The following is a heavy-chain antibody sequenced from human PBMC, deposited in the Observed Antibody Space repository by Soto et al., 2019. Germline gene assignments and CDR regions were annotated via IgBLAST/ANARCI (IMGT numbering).Heavy chain of an antibody. J-gene: IGHJ4*02. D-gene: IGHD3-10*01. V-gene: IGHV1-8*01. CDR2: MEPSTGRT. Sequence: ASVKVSCKASGYSFTSLDINWVRQTAGQGLEWMGWMEPSTGRTGYAQKFQGRVTMTRDTSINTAYMELTTLTSDDTAFYYCARGVSAGVDVWGQGLQVTVS. CDR3: ARGVSAGVDV. CDR1: GYSFTSLD.